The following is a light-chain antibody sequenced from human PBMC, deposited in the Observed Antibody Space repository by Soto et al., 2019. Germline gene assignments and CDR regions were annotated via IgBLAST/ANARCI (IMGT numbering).Light chain of an antibody. Sequence: DVQLTQAPSTLSASVGDRVTITCRASQSIGNWLAWYQQKPGKAPNLLIYDASTLENGVPSRFSGSASGTDFTLTISSLQPYDFATYYCQQYNSYSPRTFGQGTK. CDR3: QQYNSYSPRT. CDR2: DAS. J-gene: IGKJ1*01. V-gene: IGKV1-5*01. CDR1: QSIGNW.